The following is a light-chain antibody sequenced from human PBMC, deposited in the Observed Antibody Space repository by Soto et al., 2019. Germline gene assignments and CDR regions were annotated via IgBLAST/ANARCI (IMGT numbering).Light chain of an antibody. Sequence: EIVLTQSPGTLSLSPGERATLSCRASQSGRSKYIAWYQQRPGQAPRLLLYATSNRATGIPDRFSGSGSGTDFTLAISRLEPEDFAVHYCQHYGSSWTFGQGTKVEIK. CDR1: QSGRSKY. CDR3: QHYGSSWT. J-gene: IGKJ1*01. V-gene: IGKV3-20*01. CDR2: ATS.